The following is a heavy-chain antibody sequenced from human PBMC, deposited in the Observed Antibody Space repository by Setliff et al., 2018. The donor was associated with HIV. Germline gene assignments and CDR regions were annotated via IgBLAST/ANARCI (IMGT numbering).Heavy chain of an antibody. J-gene: IGHJ3*02. D-gene: IGHD4-17*01. CDR2: IYARGIT. CDR3: SRPYSGDYAFDM. CDR1: GGPISGYY. Sequence: PSETLSLTCTVSGGPISGYYWSWIRQPPGKGLEWMGYIYARGITNYNPSLNSRVTISRDTSKNEISLKLTSVTAADTAIYYCSRPYSGDYAFDMWGQGTMVTVSS. V-gene: IGHV4-59*01.